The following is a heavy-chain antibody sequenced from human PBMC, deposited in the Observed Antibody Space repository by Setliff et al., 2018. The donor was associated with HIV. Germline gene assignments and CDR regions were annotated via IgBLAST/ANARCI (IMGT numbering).Heavy chain of an antibody. CDR2: ISAYNGNT. Sequence: ASVKVSCKASGYTFTSYGISWVRQAPGQGLEWMGWISAYNGNTKYAQRLQGRVTMTTGTSTSTAYMDLRSLRSDDTAVYFCARDGEYQVLHYYYSGMDVWGQGTTVTVS. V-gene: IGHV1-18*01. CDR1: GYTFTSYG. D-gene: IGHD2-2*01. J-gene: IGHJ6*02. CDR3: ARDGEYQVLHYYYSGMDV.